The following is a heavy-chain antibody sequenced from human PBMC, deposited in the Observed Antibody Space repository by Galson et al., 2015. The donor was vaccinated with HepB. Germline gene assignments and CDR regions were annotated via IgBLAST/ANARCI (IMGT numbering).Heavy chain of an antibody. Sequence: CAISGDSVSSNSATWNWIRQSPSRGLEWLGRTYYRSKWYNDYAVSVKSRITINPDTSKNQFSLQLNSVTPEDTAVYYCARDLRGIAVAGTLDYWGQGTLVTVSS. CDR1: GDSVSSNSAT. CDR3: ARDLRGIAVAGTLDY. CDR2: TYYRSKWYN. J-gene: IGHJ4*02. D-gene: IGHD6-19*01. V-gene: IGHV6-1*01.